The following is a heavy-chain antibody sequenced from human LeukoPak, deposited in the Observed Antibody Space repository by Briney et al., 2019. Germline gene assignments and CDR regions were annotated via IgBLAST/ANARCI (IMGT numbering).Heavy chain of an antibody. Sequence: SETLSLTCTVSGGSISSYYWSWIRQPPGKGLEWIGYIYYSGSTNYNPSLKSRVTISVDTSKNQFSLKLSSVTAADTAVYYCARVTYYDFWSGSPLFDYWGQGTLVTFSS. D-gene: IGHD3-3*01. J-gene: IGHJ4*02. V-gene: IGHV4-59*01. CDR2: IYYSGST. CDR3: ARVTYYDFWSGSPLFDY. CDR1: GGSISSYY.